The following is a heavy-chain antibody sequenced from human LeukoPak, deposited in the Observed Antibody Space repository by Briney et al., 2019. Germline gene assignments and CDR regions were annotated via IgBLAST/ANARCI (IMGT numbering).Heavy chain of an antibody. J-gene: IGHJ4*02. CDR1: GYTFTSYY. D-gene: IGHD3-16*01. CDR2: MNPNSGNT. CDR3: ARGRGGYFDY. V-gene: IGHV1-8*02. Sequence: ASVKVSCKASGYTFTSYYMHWVRQATGQGLEWMGWMNPNSGNTGYAQKFQGRVTMTRNTSISTAYMELSSLRSEDTAVYCCARGRGGYFDYWGQGTLVTVSS.